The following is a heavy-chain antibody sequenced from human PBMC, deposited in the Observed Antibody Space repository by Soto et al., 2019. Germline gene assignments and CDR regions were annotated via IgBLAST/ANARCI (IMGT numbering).Heavy chain of an antibody. CDR2: ISSSSSYT. Sequence: PGGSLRLSCAASGFTFSDYYMSWIRQAPGKGLEWVSYISSSSSYTNYADSVKGRFTISRDNAKNSLYLQMNSLRAEDTAVYYCARVGLRFRSDAFDIWGQGTMVTVSS. D-gene: IGHD3-3*01. CDR1: GFTFSDYY. CDR3: ARVGLRFRSDAFDI. J-gene: IGHJ3*02. V-gene: IGHV3-11*06.